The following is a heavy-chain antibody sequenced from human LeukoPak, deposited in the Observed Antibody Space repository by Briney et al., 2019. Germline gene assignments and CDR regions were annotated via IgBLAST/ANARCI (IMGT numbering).Heavy chain of an antibody. CDR3: ARDTYRFFDL. Sequence: PGGSLRLSCAASGFTFSSYWMGWVRQAPGKGLEWVADIKEDGSDIYSVDSVKGRFTISRDNAKNSLYLQTNGLRAEDTAVYYCARDTYRFFDLWGRGTLVTVSS. J-gene: IGHJ2*01. CDR1: GFTFSSYW. CDR2: IKEDGSDI. V-gene: IGHV3-7*01.